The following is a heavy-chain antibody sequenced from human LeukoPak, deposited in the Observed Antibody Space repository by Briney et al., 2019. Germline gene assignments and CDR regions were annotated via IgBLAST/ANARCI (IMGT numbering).Heavy chain of an antibody. CDR2: ISAYNSNT. Sequence: ASVKVSCKASGFDFTSYGISWVRQAPGQGLEWMGWISAYNSNTHYAQKLQGRVTMTTDTSASTAYMELRSLTSDDTAVYYCAREPKSLGDLFFIDYWGQGTLVTVSS. V-gene: IGHV1-18*01. D-gene: IGHD3-16*01. J-gene: IGHJ4*02. CDR1: GFDFTSYG. CDR3: AREPKSLGDLFFIDY.